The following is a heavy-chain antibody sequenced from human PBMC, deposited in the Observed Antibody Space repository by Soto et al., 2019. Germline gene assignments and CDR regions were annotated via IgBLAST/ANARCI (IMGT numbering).Heavy chain of an antibody. V-gene: IGHV3-74*01. CDR1: GFTFSSYW. CDR2: INSDGSST. Sequence: PGGSLRLSCAASGFTFSSYWMHWVRQAPGKGLVWVSRINSDGSSTSYADSVKGRFTISRDNSKNTLYPQMNSLRVEDTAVYYCAKEITGLYFDYWGQGTLVTVSS. J-gene: IGHJ4*02. CDR3: AKEITGLYFDY.